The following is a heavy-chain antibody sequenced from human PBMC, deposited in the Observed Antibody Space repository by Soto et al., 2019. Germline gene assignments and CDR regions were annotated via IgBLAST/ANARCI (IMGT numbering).Heavy chain of an antibody. V-gene: IGHV3-23*01. CDR2: ISGGAAST. J-gene: IGHJ4*02. Sequence: GGSLRLSCTASGFTFSNYAMSWVRQAPGKGLEWVSAISGGAASTLYADSVKGRFTISRDNSKNTLYMQMNSLRDEDTAVYYCARTQGPGVLYFFDYWGPGNPGHRLL. CDR1: GFTFSNYA. D-gene: IGHD3-10*01. CDR3: ARTQGPGVLYFFDY.